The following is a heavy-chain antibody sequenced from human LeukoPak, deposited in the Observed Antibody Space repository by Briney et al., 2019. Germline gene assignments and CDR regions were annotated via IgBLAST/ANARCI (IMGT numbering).Heavy chain of an antibody. J-gene: IGHJ5*02. CDR1: GFTVSSNY. V-gene: IGHV3-66*01. D-gene: IGHD2-2*01. Sequence: GGSLRLSCAASGFTVSSNYMSWVRQAPGKGLEWVSVIYSSGSTFYADSVKGRFTISRDNSKNTLYLQMNSLRAEDTAVYYCARIRVPAAMEWFDPWGPGTLVTVSS. CDR2: IYSSGST. CDR3: ARIRVPAAMEWFDP.